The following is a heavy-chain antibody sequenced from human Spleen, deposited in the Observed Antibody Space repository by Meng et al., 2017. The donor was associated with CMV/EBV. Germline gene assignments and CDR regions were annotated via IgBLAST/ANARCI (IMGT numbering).Heavy chain of an antibody. CDR3: ARDKWELLQGDYYYYGMDV. J-gene: IGHJ6*02. CDR1: GGSISGSTYY. D-gene: IGHD1-26*01. CDR2: MYYSGST. V-gene: IGHV4-39*07. Sequence: SETLSLTCTVSGGSISGSTYYWGWIRQPPGNRLEWIASMYYSGSTYYNPSVKSRVTISVDTSKNQFSLKLSSVTAADTAVYYCARDKWELLQGDYYYYGMDVWGQGTTVTVSS.